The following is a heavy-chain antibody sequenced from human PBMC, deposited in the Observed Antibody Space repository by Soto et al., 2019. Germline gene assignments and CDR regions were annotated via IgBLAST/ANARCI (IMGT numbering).Heavy chain of an antibody. CDR2: INHSGST. Sequence: SETLSLTCAVFGGSFSGYYWSWIRQPPGKGLEWIGEINHSGSTNYNPSLKSRVTISVDTSKNQFSLKLSSVTAADTAVYYCARIEDYSSSSGDDYWGQGTLVTVSS. J-gene: IGHJ4*02. CDR3: ARIEDYSSSSGDDY. V-gene: IGHV4-34*01. D-gene: IGHD6-6*01. CDR1: GGSFSGYY.